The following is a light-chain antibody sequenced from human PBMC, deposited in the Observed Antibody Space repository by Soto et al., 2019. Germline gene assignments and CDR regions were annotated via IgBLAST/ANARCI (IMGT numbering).Light chain of an antibody. Sequence: DIQMTQSPSTLSASVGDRVTISCRASQSISSWLAWYQQKPGKAPKLLIYDASSLESGVPSRFSGSGFGTEFTLTISSLQPDDFATYYCQQYNSYSPSTFGPGTKVDIK. CDR2: DAS. CDR3: QQYNSYSPST. J-gene: IGKJ1*01. V-gene: IGKV1-5*01. CDR1: QSISSW.